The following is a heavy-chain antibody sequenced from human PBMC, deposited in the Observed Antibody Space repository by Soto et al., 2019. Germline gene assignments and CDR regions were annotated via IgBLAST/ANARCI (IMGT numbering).Heavy chain of an antibody. CDR2: IYSGGST. CDR3: ASTSIAAIYGMDV. CDR1: GFTVSSNY. J-gene: IGHJ6*04. Sequence: EVQLVETGGGLIQPGGSLRLSCAASGFTVSSNYMSWVRQAPGKGLEWVSVIYSGGSTYYADSVKGRFTISRDNSKNTLYHQMNSLRAEDTAVYYCASTSIAAIYGMDVWGKATTVTVSS. D-gene: IGHD6-6*01. V-gene: IGHV3-53*02.